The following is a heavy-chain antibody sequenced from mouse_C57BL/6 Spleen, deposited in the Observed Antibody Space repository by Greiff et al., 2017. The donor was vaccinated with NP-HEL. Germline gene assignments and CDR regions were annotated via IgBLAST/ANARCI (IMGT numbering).Heavy chain of an antibody. Sequence: ESGPGLVKPSQSLSLTCSVTGYSITSGYYWNWIRQFPGNKLEWMGYISYDGSNNYNPSLKNRISITRDTSKNQFFLKLNSVTNEDTATYYCASSPSAYWGQGTLVTVSA. J-gene: IGHJ3*01. CDR3: ASSPSAY. CDR1: GYSITSGYY. D-gene: IGHD6-1*01. V-gene: IGHV3-6*01. CDR2: ISYDGSN.